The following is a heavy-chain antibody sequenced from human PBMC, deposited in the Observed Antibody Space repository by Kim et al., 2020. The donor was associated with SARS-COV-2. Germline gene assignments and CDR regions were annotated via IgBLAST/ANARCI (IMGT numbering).Heavy chain of an antibody. J-gene: IGHJ3*02. D-gene: IGHD1-1*01. Sequence: GGSLRLSCAASGFTFSGSAMHWVRQASGKGLEWVGRIRSKANSYATAYAASVKGRFTISRDDSKNTAYLQMNSLKTEDTAVYYCTRVTGTTLAFWDACDIWGQGTMVTVSS. CDR3: TRVTGTTLAFWDACDI. CDR2: IRSKANSYAT. V-gene: IGHV3-73*01. CDR1: GFTFSGSA.